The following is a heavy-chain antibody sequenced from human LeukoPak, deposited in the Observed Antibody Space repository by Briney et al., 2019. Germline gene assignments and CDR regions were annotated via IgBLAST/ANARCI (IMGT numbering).Heavy chain of an antibody. D-gene: IGHD2-15*01. CDR1: GGTFSSYA. J-gene: IGHJ6*02. CDR3: ARFSGGSHVSGMDV. V-gene: IGHV1-69*04. CDR2: IIPILGIT. Sequence: SMKVSCKASGGTFSSYAISWVRQAPGQGLEWMGRIIPILGITNYAQKFQGRVTITADKSTSTAYMELSSLRSEDTAVYYCARFSGGSHVSGMDVWGQGTTVTVSS.